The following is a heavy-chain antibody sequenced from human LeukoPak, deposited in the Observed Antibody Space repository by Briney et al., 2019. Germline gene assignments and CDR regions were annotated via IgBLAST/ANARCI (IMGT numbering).Heavy chain of an antibody. J-gene: IGHJ3*02. Sequence: GGSLRLSCAASGFTFSSYAMHWVRQAPGKGLEWVAVISYDGSNKYYADSVKGRFTISRDNSKNTLYLQMNSLRAEDTAVYYCARDPPSIAESLNAFDIWGQGTMVTVSP. CDR3: ARDPPSIAESLNAFDI. CDR2: ISYDGSNK. V-gene: IGHV3-30-3*01. CDR1: GFTFSSYA. D-gene: IGHD6-6*01.